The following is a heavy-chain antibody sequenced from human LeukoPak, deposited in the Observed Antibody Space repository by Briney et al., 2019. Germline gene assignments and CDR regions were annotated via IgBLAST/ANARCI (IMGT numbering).Heavy chain of an antibody. V-gene: IGHV3-30*04. J-gene: IGHJ6*02. CDR2: IAFDGRNN. CDR3: ARNLGPWGMNPGVVIGGLDV. Sequence: GGSLRLSCAASGFTFSSYAMSRVRQAPGKGLEWVAVIAFDGRNNDYADSVKGRFTISRDNSKNTLHLQMSSLRLEDTAVYYCARNLGPWGMNPGVVIGGLDVWGQGTTVTVSS. D-gene: IGHD3-3*01. CDR1: GFTFSSYA.